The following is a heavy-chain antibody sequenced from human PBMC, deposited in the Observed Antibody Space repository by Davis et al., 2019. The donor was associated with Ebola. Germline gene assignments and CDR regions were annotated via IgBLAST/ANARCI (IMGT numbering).Heavy chain of an antibody. CDR2: ISSSSSYI. CDR3: ARGHGDAFDI. CDR1: GFTFSSYS. V-gene: IGHV3-21*01. Sequence: GESLKISCAASGFTFSSYSMHWVRQAPGKGLEWVSSISSSSSYIYYADPVTGRFTISRHNAKNSLYLQMNSLRAEDTAVYYCARGHGDAFDIWGQGTMVTVSS. J-gene: IGHJ3*02.